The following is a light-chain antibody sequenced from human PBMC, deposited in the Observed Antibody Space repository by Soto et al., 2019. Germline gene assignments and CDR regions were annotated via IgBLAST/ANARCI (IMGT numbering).Light chain of an antibody. J-gene: IGLJ1*01. CDR3: CSYAGDTTFFV. Sequence: QSALTQPASMSGSPGQSITISCTGTSSDVGSYYPVSWFQQHPGKAPKLIFYEVNKRPSGVSDRFSGSKSGNTASLTISGLQAADEAEYYCCSYAGDTTFFVFGTGTKLTVL. CDR1: SSDVGSYYP. CDR2: EVN. V-gene: IGLV2-23*02.